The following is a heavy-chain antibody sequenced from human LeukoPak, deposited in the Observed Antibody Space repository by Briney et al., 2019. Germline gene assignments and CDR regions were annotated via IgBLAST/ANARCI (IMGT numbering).Heavy chain of an antibody. V-gene: IGHV4-38-2*02. D-gene: IGHD3-22*01. J-gene: IGHJ4*02. CDR2: IYHSGST. CDR1: GYSISGGYY. CDR3: ARHRAPYDSSGYFNY. Sequence: KTSETLSLTCTVSGYSISGGYYWGWIRQPPGKGLEWIGSIYHSGSTYYNPSLKSRVTISVDTSKNQFSLKLSSVTAADTAVYYCARHRAPYDSSGYFNYWGQGTLVTVSS.